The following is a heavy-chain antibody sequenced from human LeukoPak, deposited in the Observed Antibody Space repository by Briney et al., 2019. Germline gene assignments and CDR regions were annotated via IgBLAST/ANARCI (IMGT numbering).Heavy chain of an antibody. Sequence: ASVKVSCKASGYTFTGYYMHWVRQAPGQGLEWMGRINPNSGGTNYAQKFQGWVTMTRDTSISTAYMELSRLRSDDTAVYYCAISIAAAGTGLSFYDYWGQGTLVTVSS. CDR3: AISIAAAGTGLSFYDY. CDR1: GYTFTGYY. V-gene: IGHV1-2*04. D-gene: IGHD6-13*01. CDR2: INPNSGGT. J-gene: IGHJ4*02.